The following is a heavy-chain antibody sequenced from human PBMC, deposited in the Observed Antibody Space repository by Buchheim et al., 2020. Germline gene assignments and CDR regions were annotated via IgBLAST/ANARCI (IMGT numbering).Heavy chain of an antibody. J-gene: IGHJ6*02. V-gene: IGHV3-23*01. CDR3: AKESNYSFIYYYYYGMDV. Sequence: EVQLLESGGGLVQPGGSLRLSCAASGFTFSSYAMSWVRQAPGKGLEWVSAISGSGGSTYYADSVKARFTISRDNSKNTLYLQMNSLRAEDTAVYYCAKESNYSFIYYYYYGMDVWGQGTT. CDR1: GFTFSSYA. CDR2: ISGSGGST. D-gene: IGHD4-11*01.